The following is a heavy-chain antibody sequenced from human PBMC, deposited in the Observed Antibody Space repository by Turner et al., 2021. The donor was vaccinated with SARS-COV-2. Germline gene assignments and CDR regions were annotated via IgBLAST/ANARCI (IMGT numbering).Heavy chain of an antibody. Sequence: QVQLQESGPGLGKPSETLSLTCTVSGGSISSYYWNWIRQPPGEGLEWIGYIYYSGSTTYHTSLKSRVTISVDTSKNQFSLTLTSVTAADSSVYYCAASLGRDYNWFDAWGQGTLVTVSS. D-gene: IGHD1-26*01. V-gene: IGHV4-59*08. CDR1: GGSISSYY. CDR2: IYYSGST. CDR3: AASLGRDYNWFDA. J-gene: IGHJ5*02.